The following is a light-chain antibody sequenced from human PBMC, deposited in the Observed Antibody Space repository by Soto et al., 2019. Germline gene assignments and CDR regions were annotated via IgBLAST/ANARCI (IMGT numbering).Light chain of an antibody. CDR1: QSIGIY. V-gene: IGKV1-39*01. J-gene: IGKJ1*01. CDR2: AAS. CDR3: QQSYSHPRT. Sequence: DIQMTQSPSSLSTSVGDRVTITCRASQSIGIYLNWYQQRPGKAPKLLIYAASSLQSGVPSRFSGSGSGTDFTLTTSTLQPEDFATYYCQQSYSHPRTFGQGTKVEIK.